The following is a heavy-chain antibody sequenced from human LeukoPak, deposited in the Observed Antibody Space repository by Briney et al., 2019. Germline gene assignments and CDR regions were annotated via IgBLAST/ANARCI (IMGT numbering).Heavy chain of an antibody. Sequence: GASVKVSCKASGYTFTGYYMHWVRQAPGQGLEWMGSVNPNSGVTDYAQKFQGRITMTRDTSISTAYMELNRLTSDDTAVYYCARDTGFPFFDFWGHGAQVTVSS. V-gene: IGHV1-2*02. CDR2: VNPNSGVT. CDR3: ARDTGFPFFDF. J-gene: IGHJ4*01. CDR1: GYTFTGYY.